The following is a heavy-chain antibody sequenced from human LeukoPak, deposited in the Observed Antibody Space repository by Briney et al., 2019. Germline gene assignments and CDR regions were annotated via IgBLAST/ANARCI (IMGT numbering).Heavy chain of an antibody. CDR1: GFTFDYYW. CDR3: AKDICSSTSCGNDY. Sequence: GGSLRLSCAASGFTFDYYWMHWVRQAPGKGLEWVSGVTWNSGSIDYADSVKGRFTISRDNAKNSLYLQMNSLRPEDTVLYYCAKDICSSTSCGNDYWGQGTLVTVSS. J-gene: IGHJ4*02. D-gene: IGHD2-2*01. V-gene: IGHV3-9*01. CDR2: VTWNSGSI.